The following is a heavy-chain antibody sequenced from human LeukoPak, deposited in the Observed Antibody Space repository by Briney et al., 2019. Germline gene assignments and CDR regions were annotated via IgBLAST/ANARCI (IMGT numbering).Heavy chain of an antibody. Sequence: SQTLSLTCTVSGGSISSGGYYWSWIRQHPGKGLEWIGYIYYSGSTYYNPSLKSRVTISVDTSKNQFSPKLSSVTAADTAVYYCARWVMVTPRFDPWGQGTLVTVSS. V-gene: IGHV4-31*03. CDR3: ARWVMVTPRFDP. D-gene: IGHD5-18*01. CDR1: GGSISSGGYY. J-gene: IGHJ5*02. CDR2: IYYSGST.